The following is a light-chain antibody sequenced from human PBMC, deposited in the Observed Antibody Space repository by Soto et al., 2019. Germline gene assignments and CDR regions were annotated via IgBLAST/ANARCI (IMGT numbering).Light chain of an antibody. CDR2: DVT. CDR1: SSDVGSYNL. Sequence: QSVLTQPASVSGSPGQSIPISCTGTSSDVGSYNLDSWYQQLPDTAPKLMISDVTKRPSRLSNRFSGNKSGKAASLTISGLEGEDEGDYCCCSYAGYSTYVFGTGTKVTVL. V-gene: IGLV2-23*02. J-gene: IGLJ1*01. CDR3: CSYAGYSTYV.